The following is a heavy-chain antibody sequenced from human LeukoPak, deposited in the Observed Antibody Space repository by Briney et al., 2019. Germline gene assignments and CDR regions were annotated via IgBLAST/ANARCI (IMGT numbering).Heavy chain of an antibody. J-gene: IGHJ6*02. CDR1: GFTFSSYA. CDR2: ISSSSSYI. Sequence: PGGSLRLSCAASGFTFSSYAMSWVRQAPGKGLEWVSSISSSSSYIYYADSVKGRFTISRDNAKNSLYLQMNSLRAEDTAVYYCARAKKDGSGSYWYYGMDVWGQGTTVTVSS. V-gene: IGHV3-21*01. CDR3: ARAKKDGSGSYWYYGMDV. D-gene: IGHD3-10*01.